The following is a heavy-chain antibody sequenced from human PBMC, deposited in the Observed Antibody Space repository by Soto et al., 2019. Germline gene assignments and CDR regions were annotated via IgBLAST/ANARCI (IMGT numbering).Heavy chain of an antibody. CDR1: GFTFSSYS. Sequence: GGSLRLSCAAPGFTFSSYSMNWVRQAPGKGLEWVSSISSSSGYIYYADSLKGRFTISRDNAKNSLYLQMNSLRAEDTAVYYCARAQNPIAAASPTDYWGQGTLVTVSS. CDR2: ISSSSGYI. D-gene: IGHD6-13*01. V-gene: IGHV3-21*01. CDR3: ARAQNPIAAASPTDY. J-gene: IGHJ4*02.